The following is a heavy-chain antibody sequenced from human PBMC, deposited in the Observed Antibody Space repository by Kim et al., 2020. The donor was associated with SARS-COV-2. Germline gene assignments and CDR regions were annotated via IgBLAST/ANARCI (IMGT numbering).Heavy chain of an antibody. J-gene: IGHJ4*02. CDR3: AKVEGVLLWFGEFDY. V-gene: IGHV3-23*01. Sequence: DSVTGRITISRNKSKNTLYLQMNSLRAEDTAVYYCAKVEGVLLWFGEFDYWGQGTLVTVSS. D-gene: IGHD3-10*01.